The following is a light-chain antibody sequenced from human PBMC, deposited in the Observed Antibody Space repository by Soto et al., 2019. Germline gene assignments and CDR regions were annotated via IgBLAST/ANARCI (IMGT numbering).Light chain of an antibody. CDR2: AVS. CDR3: QPSHRAPLT. CDR1: QSMSSY. V-gene: IGKV1-39*01. Sequence: DVQMTQSQSSLSASVGDRVTITCRASQSMSSYLNWYQQKPGRAPRLLIYAVSILQSGVPSRFSGIGSGIDFTLTISGLQPEDFAVYYCQPSHRAPLTFGGGTTVEIK. J-gene: IGKJ4*01.